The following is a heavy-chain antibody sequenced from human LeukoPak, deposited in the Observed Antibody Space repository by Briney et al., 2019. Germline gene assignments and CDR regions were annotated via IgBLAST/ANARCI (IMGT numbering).Heavy chain of an antibody. J-gene: IGHJ4*02. D-gene: IGHD4-11*01. V-gene: IGHV3-53*01. CDR3: ARDLGYSHVYSFNY. CDR2: IYSDGRT. CDR1: GFTVSSNY. Sequence: GGSLRLSCAVSGFTVSSNYVSWVRQAPGKGLEWVSVIYSDGRTSYADSVKGRFTISRDNSKNTLYLQMNTLRAEDTAMYYCARDLGYSHVYSFNYWGQGTLVTASS.